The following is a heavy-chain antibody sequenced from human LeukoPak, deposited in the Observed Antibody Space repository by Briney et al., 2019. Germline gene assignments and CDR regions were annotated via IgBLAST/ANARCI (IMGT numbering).Heavy chain of an antibody. D-gene: IGHD3-22*01. CDR1: GDSVSRSDSY. CDR3: ARRRYYDGSGYLE. J-gene: IGHJ1*01. CDR2: IYYSGRT. V-gene: IGHV4-39*01. Sequence: ASETLSLTCSVSGDSVSRSDSYWDWIRQPPGKGLEWIGTIYYSGRTYYSPSLKSRVTMSVDPSNNQFSLNLRSVTAADTALYYCARRRYYDGSGYLEWGQGTLLSVS.